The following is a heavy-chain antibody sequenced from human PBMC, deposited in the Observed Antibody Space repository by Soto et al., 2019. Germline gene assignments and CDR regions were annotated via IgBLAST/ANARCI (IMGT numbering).Heavy chain of an antibody. V-gene: IGHV3-23*01. CDR2: ISANGAGT. J-gene: IGHJ5*02. CDR1: EFTFSNYA. CDR3: AKCAVLLTTSGGWCNWFDP. D-gene: IGHD2-21*01. Sequence: EVQLLESGGGLVQPGGSLRLSCTASEFTFSNYAMSWVRQAPGKGLEWVSAISANGAGTYYAESVKGRFTISRDNSKNTLYVQMNSLRAEDTAVYDGAKCAVLLTTSGGWCNWFDPWGEGTLVTVSS.